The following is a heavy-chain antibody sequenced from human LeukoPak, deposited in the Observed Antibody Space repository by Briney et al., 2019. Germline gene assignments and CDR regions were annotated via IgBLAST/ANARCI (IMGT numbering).Heavy chain of an antibody. Sequence: GGSLRLSRAASGFTFSSYSMVWVRQAPGKGLEYVSGITSNGGTTYYGNSVKGRFTISRDNSKDTLYLQMGSLRTEDMAVYYCARGIRWASDYWGQGTPVTVAS. CDR1: GFTFSSYS. J-gene: IGHJ4*02. V-gene: IGHV3-64*01. D-gene: IGHD4-23*01. CDR3: ARGIRWASDY. CDR2: ITSNGGTT.